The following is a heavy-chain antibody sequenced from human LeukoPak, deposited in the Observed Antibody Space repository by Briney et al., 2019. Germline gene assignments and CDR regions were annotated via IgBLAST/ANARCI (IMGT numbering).Heavy chain of an antibody. CDR3: ARGRYDFWSSYYFGNWFDP. CDR1: GGTFSSYA. J-gene: IGHJ5*02. Sequence: SVKVSCKASGGTFSSYAISWVRQAPGQGLEWMGGIIPIFGTANYAQKFQGRVTITADESTSTAYMELSSLRSEDTAVYYCARGRYDFWSSYYFGNWFDPWGQGTLVTVSS. V-gene: IGHV1-69*13. CDR2: IIPIFGTA. D-gene: IGHD3-3*01.